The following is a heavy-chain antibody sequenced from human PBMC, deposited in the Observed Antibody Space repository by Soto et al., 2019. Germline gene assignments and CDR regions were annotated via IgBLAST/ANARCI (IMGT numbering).Heavy chain of an antibody. CDR3: ARDSGIVVVPAAIEPDAFDI. V-gene: IGHV3-21*01. J-gene: IGHJ3*02. D-gene: IGHD2-2*01. Sequence: PGGSLRLSCAASGFTFSSYSMNWVRQAPGKGLEWVSSISSSSSYIYYADSVKGRFTISRDNAKNSLYLQMNSLRAEDTAVYYCARDSGIVVVPAAIEPDAFDIWGQGTMVTVSS. CDR1: GFTFSSYS. CDR2: ISSSSSYI.